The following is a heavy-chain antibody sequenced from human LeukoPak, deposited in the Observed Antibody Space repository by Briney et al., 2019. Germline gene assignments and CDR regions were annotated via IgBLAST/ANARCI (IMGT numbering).Heavy chain of an antibody. V-gene: IGHV3-30*18. D-gene: IGHD6-13*01. Sequence: GGSLRLSCAASGFTFSSYGMHWVRQAPGKGLKWVAVISYDGSNKYYADSVKGRFTISRDNSKNTLYLQMNSLRAEDTAVYYCAKDEVDSWYFQHWGQGTLVTVSS. CDR3: AKDEVDSWYFQH. J-gene: IGHJ1*01. CDR1: GFTFSSYG. CDR2: ISYDGSNK.